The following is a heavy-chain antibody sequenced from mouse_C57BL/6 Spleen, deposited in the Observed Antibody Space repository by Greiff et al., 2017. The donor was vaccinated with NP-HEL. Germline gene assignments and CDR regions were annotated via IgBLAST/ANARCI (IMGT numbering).Heavy chain of an antibody. CDR1: GFTFSSYT. CDR2: ISGGGGNN. D-gene: IGHD1-1*01. Sequence: DVHLVESGGGLVKPGGSLKLSCAASGFTFSSYTMSWVRQTPEKRLEWVATISGGGGNNYYPDRVKGRFTMSRDNAKNTLYLQMSRLRSEDTSLYYCARPYYYVSSLNWYFDVWGTGTTVTVSS. CDR3: ARPYYYVSSLNWYFDV. J-gene: IGHJ1*03. V-gene: IGHV5-9*01.